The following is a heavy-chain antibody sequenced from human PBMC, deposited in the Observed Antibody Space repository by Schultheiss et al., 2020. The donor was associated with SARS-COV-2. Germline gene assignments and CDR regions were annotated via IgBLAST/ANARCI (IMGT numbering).Heavy chain of an antibody. CDR1: GGTFSSYA. Sequence: ASVKVSCKASGGTFSSYAISWVRQAPGQGLEWMGWINPNSGGTNYAQKFQGRVTMTRDTSISTAYMELSRLRSDDTAVYYCARDPRSGYYYYYGMDVWGQGTTVTVSS. CDR3: ARDPRSGYYYYYGMDV. CDR2: INPNSGGT. J-gene: IGHJ6*02. V-gene: IGHV1-2*02. D-gene: IGHD2-15*01.